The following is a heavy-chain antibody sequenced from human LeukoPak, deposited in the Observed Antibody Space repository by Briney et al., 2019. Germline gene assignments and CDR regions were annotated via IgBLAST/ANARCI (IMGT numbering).Heavy chain of an antibody. CDR2: ISSTSTYI. J-gene: IGHJ4*02. Sequence: GGSLRLSCAASGFSFSDYTMNWVRQAPAKGLEWVSSISSTSTYIYYADSVKGRFTISRDNAKNSLFLQMNSLRAEDTAVYYCASLYGGNLDTDYWGQGTLVTVSS. CDR1: GFSFSDYT. D-gene: IGHD4-23*01. V-gene: IGHV3-21*01. CDR3: ASLYGGNLDTDY.